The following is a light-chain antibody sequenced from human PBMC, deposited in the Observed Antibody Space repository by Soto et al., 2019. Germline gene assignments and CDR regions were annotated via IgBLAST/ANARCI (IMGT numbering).Light chain of an antibody. V-gene: IGKV1-5*01. CDR3: QQYNSYPLT. J-gene: IGKJ4*01. Sequence: DIQMTQSPSTLSGSVGDRVTITCRASQSISTWLAWYQQKPGKAPKVLISDASSLESGVPSRFGGSGSGTEFTLTISSLQPDDFATYYCQQYNSYPLTFGGGTKVEIK. CDR1: QSISTW. CDR2: DAS.